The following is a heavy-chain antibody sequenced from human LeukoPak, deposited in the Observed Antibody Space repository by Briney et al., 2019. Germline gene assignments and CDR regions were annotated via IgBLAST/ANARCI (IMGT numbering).Heavy chain of an antibody. CDR3: TRMTTGHDY. V-gene: IGHV4-34*01. CDR2: INHGGYT. J-gene: IGHJ4*02. CDR1: GVSFNDYY. D-gene: IGHD4-17*01. Sequence: SSETLSLTCAVSGVSFNDYYWSWVRQTPGKGLEWIGEINHGGYTNDSPSLKSRVTLSIDTSRKQFSLNLRSVTVADSGIYYCTRMTTGHDYWGQGTLVTVSS.